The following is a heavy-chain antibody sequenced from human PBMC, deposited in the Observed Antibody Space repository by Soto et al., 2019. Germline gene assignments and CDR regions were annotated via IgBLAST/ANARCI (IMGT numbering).Heavy chain of an antibody. CDR3: AIGSVVVMGAATGGLIY. D-gene: IGHD2-21*01. CDR2: IIQMFGTQ. Sequence: AVKVSCKASGGTFSSHGITWVRQAAGQGVEGMGGIIQMFGTQKDAQRFQGIVSITADKSTTTAYMELSSLRSEDTAVYYCAIGSVVVMGAATGGLIYWGQGALVTVSS. J-gene: IGHJ4*02. V-gene: IGHV1-69*06. CDR1: GGTFSSHG.